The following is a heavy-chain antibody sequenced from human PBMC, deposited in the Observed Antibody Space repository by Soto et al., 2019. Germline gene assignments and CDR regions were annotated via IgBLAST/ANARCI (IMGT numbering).Heavy chain of an antibody. CDR2: IYHSGST. Sequence: QVQLQESGPGLVKPSGTLSLTCDVSGDSISSSKWWSWVRQPPGKGLEWIGEIYHSGSTNYDQSLKSRIIISVDKAKNQVALKRNPVTDADTAVYYCARGERQQQRDYWGQGTLVTVTS. V-gene: IGHV4-4*02. J-gene: IGHJ4*02. D-gene: IGHD6-13*01. CDR1: GDSISSSKW. CDR3: ARGERQQQRDY.